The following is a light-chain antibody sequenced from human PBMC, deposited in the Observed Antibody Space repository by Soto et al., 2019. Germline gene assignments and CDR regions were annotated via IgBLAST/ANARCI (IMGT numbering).Light chain of an antibody. V-gene: IGKV1-39*01. J-gene: IGKJ4*01. CDR3: QQSYSTLT. CDR2: AAS. CDR1: QSISSY. Sequence: DIQMTQSPSSRSASVGDRVTITCRASQSISSYLNWYQQKLGKAPKLLIYAASSLQSGVPSRFSGSGSGTDFTLTISSLQPEDFATYYCQQSYSTLTLGGGTKVDIK.